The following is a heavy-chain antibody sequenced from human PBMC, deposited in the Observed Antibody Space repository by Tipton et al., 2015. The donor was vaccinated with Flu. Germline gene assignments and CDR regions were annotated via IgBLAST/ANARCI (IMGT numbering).Heavy chain of an antibody. J-gene: IGHJ4*02. CDR3: ARLSSNWYHQLDN. D-gene: IGHD6-13*01. V-gene: IGHV4-59*07. Sequence: TLSLTCSVSGGSISSYYWSWIRQSPGKGLEWIGYISYSGSTNYNPSLKSRVTISVDTSKNQFSLKLSSVTAPDTAVYYCARLSSNWYHQLDNWGQGTLVTVSS. CDR1: GGSISSYY. CDR2: ISYSGST.